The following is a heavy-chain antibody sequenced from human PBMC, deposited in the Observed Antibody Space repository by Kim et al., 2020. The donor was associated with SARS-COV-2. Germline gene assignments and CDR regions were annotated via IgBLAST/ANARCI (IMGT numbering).Heavy chain of an antibody. D-gene: IGHD6-13*01. V-gene: IGHV4-31*03. CDR1: GGSISSGGYY. CDR3: ARDSEGGIAAAGTGWFDP. Sequence: SETLSLTCTVSGGSISSGGYYWSWIRQHPGKGLEWIGYIYYSGSTYYNPSLKSRVTISVDTSKNQFSLKLSSVTAADTAVYYCARDSEGGIAAAGTGWFDPWGQGTLVTVSS. J-gene: IGHJ5*02. CDR2: IYYSGST.